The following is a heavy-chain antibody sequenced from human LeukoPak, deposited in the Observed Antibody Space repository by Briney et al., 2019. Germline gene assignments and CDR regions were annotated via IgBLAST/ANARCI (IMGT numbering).Heavy chain of an antibody. CDR1: GFTFSSSS. J-gene: IGHJ2*01. V-gene: IGHV3-23*01. CDR2: ILDSGVTT. Sequence: PGGSLRLSCAASGFTFSSSSLSWVRQAPGKGLEWVSGILDSGVTTYYADSVKGRFTISRDNSKNTLYLQMNSLRAEDTAVYYCAKDRVTASWYFDLWGRGTLVTVSS. D-gene: IGHD2-21*02. CDR3: AKDRVTASWYFDL.